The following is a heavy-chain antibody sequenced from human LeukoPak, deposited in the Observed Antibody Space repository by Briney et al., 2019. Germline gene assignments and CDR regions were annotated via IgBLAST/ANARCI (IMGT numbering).Heavy chain of an antibody. CDR3: ARAPISMTTVNWGYCFDY. J-gene: IGHJ4*02. CDR1: GGSISSSSYY. D-gene: IGHD4-17*01. Sequence: SETLSPTCTVSGGSISSSSYYWGWIRQPAGKGLEWIGRIYTSGSTNYNPSLKSRVTISVDTSKNQFSLKLSSVTAADTAVYYCARAPISMTTVNWGYCFDYWGQGTLVTVSS. V-gene: IGHV4-61*02. CDR2: IYTSGST.